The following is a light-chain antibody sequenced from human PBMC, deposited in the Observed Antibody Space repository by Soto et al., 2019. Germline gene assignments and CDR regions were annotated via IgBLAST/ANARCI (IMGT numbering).Light chain of an antibody. Sequence: DIQMAQSPSXLSASVGDRVTITCRASQSIKNYLNWYQQKSGKAPKLLIYDASDLETGVPSRFSGSGSGTDFTFTINSLQPEDIATYYCQQYDNLPLTFGGGTKVDIK. CDR3: QQYDNLPLT. V-gene: IGKV1-33*01. CDR1: QSIKNY. J-gene: IGKJ4*01. CDR2: DAS.